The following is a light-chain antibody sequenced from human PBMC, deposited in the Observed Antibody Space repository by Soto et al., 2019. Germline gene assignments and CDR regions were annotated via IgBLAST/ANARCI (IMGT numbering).Light chain of an antibody. CDR3: QQRSNWAIT. V-gene: IGKV3-11*01. Sequence: EIVLTQSPATLSLSPGERATLSCRASQSVSSYLAWYQQKPGKAPRLLIYDASNRATGIPARFSGSGSGTDFTLTISRLEPEDFAVYYCQQRSNWAITFGQGTRLVIK. CDR1: QSVSSY. CDR2: DAS. J-gene: IGKJ5*01.